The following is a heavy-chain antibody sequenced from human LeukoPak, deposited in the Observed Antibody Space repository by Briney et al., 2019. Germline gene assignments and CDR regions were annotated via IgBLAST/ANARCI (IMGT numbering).Heavy chain of an antibody. J-gene: IGHJ2*01. D-gene: IGHD6-19*01. V-gene: IGHV4-59*01. CDR2: IYYSGST. Sequence: SETLSLTCTVSGGSISSYYWSWIRQPPGKGLEWIGYIYYSGSTNYNPSLKSRVTISVDTSKNQFSLKLSSVTAADTSVYYCARLLGTGYSSRRSYWYFDLWGRGTLVTLSS. CDR3: ARLLGTGYSSRRSYWYFDL. CDR1: GGSISSYY.